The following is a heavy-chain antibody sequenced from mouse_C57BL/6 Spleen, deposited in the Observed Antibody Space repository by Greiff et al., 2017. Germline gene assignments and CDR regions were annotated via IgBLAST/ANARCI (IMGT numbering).Heavy chain of an antibody. Sequence: VQLQESGPELVKPGASVKISCKASGYAFSSSWMNWVKQRPGKGLEWIGPIYPGDGDTNYHGKFKGKATLTADKSTSKAYMQLSSLTSEDSAVYFCASDYYGSSYFDYWGQGTTLTVSS. J-gene: IGHJ2*01. D-gene: IGHD1-1*01. CDR2: IYPGDGDT. CDR1: GYAFSSSW. CDR3: ASDYYGSSYFDY. V-gene: IGHV1-82*01.